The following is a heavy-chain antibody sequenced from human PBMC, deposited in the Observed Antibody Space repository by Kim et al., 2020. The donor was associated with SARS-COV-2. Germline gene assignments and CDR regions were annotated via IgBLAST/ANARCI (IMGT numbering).Heavy chain of an antibody. J-gene: IGHJ6*02. CDR3: ARMVGYCSGGSCDSGRYYYYGMDV. V-gene: IGHV1-18*01. Sequence: ASVKVSCKASGYTFTSYGISWVRQAPGQGLEWMGWISAYNGNTNYAQKLQGRVTMTTDTSTSTAYMELRSLRSDDTAVYYCARMVGYCSGGSCDSGRYYYYGMDVWGQGTTVTVSS. CDR1: GYTFTSYG. D-gene: IGHD2-15*01. CDR2: ISAYNGNT.